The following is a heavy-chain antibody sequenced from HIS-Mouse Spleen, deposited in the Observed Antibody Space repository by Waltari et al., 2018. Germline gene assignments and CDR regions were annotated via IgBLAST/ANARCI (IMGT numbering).Heavy chain of an antibody. J-gene: IGHJ6*02. CDR3: AGVGSSWYYYYYGMDV. V-gene: IGHV4-59*01. CDR1: GGSISSYY. CDR2: TYYSGST. D-gene: IGHD6-13*01. Sequence: QVQLQESGPGLVKPSETLSLPCTVSGGSISSYYWSWIRQPPGQGLEWIGYTYYSGSTNYNPSLKSRVTISVDTSKNQFSLKLSSVTAADTAVYYCAGVGSSWYYYYYGMDVWGQGTTVTVSS.